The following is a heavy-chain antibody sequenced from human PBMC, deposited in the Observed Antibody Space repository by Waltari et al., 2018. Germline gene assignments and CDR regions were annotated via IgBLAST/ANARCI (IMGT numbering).Heavy chain of an antibody. D-gene: IGHD6-19*01. Sequence: QVQLVQSGAEVKKPGSSVKVSCKASGGTFRSYTIRWVRQAPGQGLEWMGRIIPILGIANYAKKFQGRVTITADKSTSTAYMELSSLRSEDTAVYYCARDVLEQWPTSADYWGQGTLVTVSS. V-gene: IGHV1-69*08. CDR1: GGTFRSYT. J-gene: IGHJ4*02. CDR2: IIPILGIA. CDR3: ARDVLEQWPTSADY.